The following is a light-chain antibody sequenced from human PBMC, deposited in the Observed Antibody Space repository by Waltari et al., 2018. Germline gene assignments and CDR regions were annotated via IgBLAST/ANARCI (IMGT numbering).Light chain of an antibody. V-gene: IGKV3-11*01. CDR2: DTS. CDR3: QHRTTWPPSLT. J-gene: IGKJ4*01. CDR1: QSVSSS. Sequence: IVLTQSPATLSLSPGERATLSCRASQSVSSSLAWYQQKLGQTPRFLIYDTSKRPTIIPAWFSVSVSGTDFTLTISSLEPEDFAVYYCQHRTTWPPSLTFGGGTSVEVK.